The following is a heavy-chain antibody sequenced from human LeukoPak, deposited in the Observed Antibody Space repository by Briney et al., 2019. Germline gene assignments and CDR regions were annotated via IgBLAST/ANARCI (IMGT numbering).Heavy chain of an antibody. Sequence: GGSLRLSCAASGFTFSSSWMTWVRQAPGKGLEWVANIKEDGSEKYYVDSVKGRFTISRDNAKNSLYLQMNSLRAEDTAMYYCARDSGWFRFDYWGQGTLVTVSS. CDR1: GFTFSSSW. CDR3: ARDSGWFRFDY. CDR2: IKEDGSEK. D-gene: IGHD6-13*01. V-gene: IGHV3-7*03. J-gene: IGHJ4*02.